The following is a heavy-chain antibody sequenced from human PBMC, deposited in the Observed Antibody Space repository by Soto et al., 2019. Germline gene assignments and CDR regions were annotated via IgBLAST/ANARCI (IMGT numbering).Heavy chain of an antibody. CDR1: GGTFSTYA. CDR3: ESGIQPWLRRINNGYSG. Sequence: QVQLVQSGAEVKKPESSVKVSCKAPGGTFSTYAISWVRQAPGQGLEWMGGIIPMFGTANYAQRFQDRVTINAEESKNTVYMELRRMRSADTAVYFCESGIQPWLRRINNGYSGWGQGTLVTVSS. J-gene: IGHJ4*02. D-gene: IGHD5-12*01. CDR2: IIPMFGTA. V-gene: IGHV1-69*12.